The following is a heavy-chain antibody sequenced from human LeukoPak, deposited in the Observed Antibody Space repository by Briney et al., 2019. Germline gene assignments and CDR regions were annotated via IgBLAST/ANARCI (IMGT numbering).Heavy chain of an antibody. Sequence: PETLSLTCTVSGGSISSYYWSWIRQPAGKGLEWIGRIYTSGSTNYNPSLKSRVTMSVDTSKNQFSLKLSSVTAADTAVYYCARVLTGYLHYYGMDVWGQGTTVTVSS. D-gene: IGHD3-9*01. CDR2: IYTSGST. CDR3: ARVLTGYLHYYGMDV. CDR1: GGSISSYY. J-gene: IGHJ6*02. V-gene: IGHV4-4*07.